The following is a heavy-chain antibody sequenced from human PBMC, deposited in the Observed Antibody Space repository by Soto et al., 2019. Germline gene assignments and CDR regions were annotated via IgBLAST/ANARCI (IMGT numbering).Heavy chain of an antibody. CDR1: GFSFSSYT. CDR2: ITNRGTHT. J-gene: IGHJ5*01. D-gene: IGHD2-15*01. Sequence: LRLSCTASGFSFSSYTMNWVRQAPGKGLQWVASITNRGTHTYSADSVKGRFTISRDNDKNSLYLQMNNLRAEDTATYYCTRAHEVAWFDSWGLGTLVTVSS. V-gene: IGHV3-21*06. CDR3: TRAHEVAWFDS.